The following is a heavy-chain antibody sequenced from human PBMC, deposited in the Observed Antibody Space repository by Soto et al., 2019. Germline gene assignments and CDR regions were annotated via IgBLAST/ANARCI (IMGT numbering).Heavy chain of an antibody. D-gene: IGHD3-10*01. CDR3: AAELGFGKLSVV. Sequence: QVQGVQSGVEVRRPGSSVKVSCKASGDTFNNYVISWVRQAPGQGLEWMGGIIPLFGTTDFAQRFQGRLTITTDESTTTAYMELSRLRSEDTATYYCAAELGFGKLSVVWGQGTTVIVSS. CDR1: GDTFNNYV. J-gene: IGHJ6*02. CDR2: IIPLFGTT. V-gene: IGHV1-69*01.